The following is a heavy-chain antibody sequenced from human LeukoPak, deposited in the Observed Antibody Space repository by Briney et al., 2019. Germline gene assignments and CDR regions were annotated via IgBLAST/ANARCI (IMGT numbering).Heavy chain of an antibody. Sequence: PSETLSLTCTVSGGSISSYYWSWIRQPPGKGLEWIGYIYYSGSTNYNPSLKSRVTISVDTSKNQFSLKLNSVTAADTAVYYCAKSNGYGLVDIWGLGTMVTVSS. V-gene: IGHV4-59*12. CDR1: GGSISSYY. CDR2: IYYSGST. D-gene: IGHD3-10*01. J-gene: IGHJ3*02. CDR3: AKSNGYGLVDI.